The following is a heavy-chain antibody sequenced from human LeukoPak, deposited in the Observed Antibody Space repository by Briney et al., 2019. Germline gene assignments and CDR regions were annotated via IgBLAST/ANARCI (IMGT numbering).Heavy chain of an antibody. J-gene: IGHJ4*02. CDR3: AREGHCSSTSCYVLDY. V-gene: IGHV4-31*03. CDR1: GGSISSGFYY. D-gene: IGHD2-2*01. CDR2: IYYSGST. Sequence: SETLSLTCTVSGGSISSGFYYWSWIRQHPGKGLEWIGYIYYSGSTYYNPSLKSRLTISVDTSKNQFSLKLSSVTAADTAVYYCAREGHCSSTSCYVLDYWGQGTLVTVSS.